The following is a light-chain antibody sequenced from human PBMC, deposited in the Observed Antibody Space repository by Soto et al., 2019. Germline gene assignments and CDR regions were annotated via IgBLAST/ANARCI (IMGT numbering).Light chain of an antibody. CDR3: QQYYTFPWT. Sequence: DIQMTQSPSTLSASVGDRVTITCRASQSISSWLAWYQQRPGKAPKLLIYKASNLERGVPSRFSGSGSGTELTLTISSLHPDDFATYYCQQYYTFPWTFGRGTKVEIK. V-gene: IGKV1-5*03. CDR1: QSISSW. CDR2: KAS. J-gene: IGKJ1*01.